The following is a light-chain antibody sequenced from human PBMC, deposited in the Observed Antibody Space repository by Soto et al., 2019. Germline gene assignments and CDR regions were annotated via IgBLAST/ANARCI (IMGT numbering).Light chain of an antibody. V-gene: IGKV1-5*01. J-gene: IGKJ1*01. CDR2: DAS. CDR1: QSISSW. CDR3: QQYNSYPWT. Sequence: DIQITQSPSTLSASVGDRVTITCRASQSISSWLAWYRQKPGKAPKLLIYDASSLASGVPSRFSGSGSGTDFTLTISSLQPDDFATYYCQQYNSYPWTFGQGTKVDIK.